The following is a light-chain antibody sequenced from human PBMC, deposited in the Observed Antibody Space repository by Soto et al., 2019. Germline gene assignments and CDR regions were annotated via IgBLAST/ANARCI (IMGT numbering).Light chain of an antibody. Sequence: ETVMTQSPATLSASPGDSAILSCGASQSVLTNVAWYQQKPGQAHSLLIYSASTWATGIPAKFRGSGSGTQIPLTLSSMQPEDCAFDYCQHYNSWTPAYSFGPGTKLEIK. CDR3: QHYNSWTPAYS. V-gene: IGKV3-15*01. CDR1: QSVLTN. CDR2: SAS. J-gene: IGKJ2*01.